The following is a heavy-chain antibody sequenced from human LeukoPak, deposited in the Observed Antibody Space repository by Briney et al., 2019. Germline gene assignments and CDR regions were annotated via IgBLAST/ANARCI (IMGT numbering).Heavy chain of an antibody. CDR2: INPNSGGT. D-gene: IGHD3-22*01. Sequence: GASVKVSCKASGYTFTGYYMHWVLQAPGHGLEWMGRINPNSGGTNYAQKFQGRVTMTRDTSISTAYMELSRLRSDDTAVYYCARDPLYYYDSSGNDAFDIWGQGTMVTVSS. CDR3: ARDPLYYYDSSGNDAFDI. V-gene: IGHV1-2*06. CDR1: GYTFTGYY. J-gene: IGHJ3*02.